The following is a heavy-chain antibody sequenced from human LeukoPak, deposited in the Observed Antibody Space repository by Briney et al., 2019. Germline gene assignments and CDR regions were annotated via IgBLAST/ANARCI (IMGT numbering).Heavy chain of an antibody. V-gene: IGHV1-69*13. CDR2: IIPIFGTA. CDR1: GGTFSSYA. D-gene: IGHD5-12*01. Sequence: ASVTVSCTASGGTFSSYAISWVRQAPGQGLEWMGGIIPIFGTANYAQKFQGRVTITADESTSTAYMELSSLRSEDTAVYYCASPDIVATINYYGMDVWGQGTTVTVSS. CDR3: ASPDIVATINYYGMDV. J-gene: IGHJ6*02.